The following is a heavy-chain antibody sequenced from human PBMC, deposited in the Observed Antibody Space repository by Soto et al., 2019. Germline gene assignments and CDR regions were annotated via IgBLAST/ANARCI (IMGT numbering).Heavy chain of an antibody. CDR3: APRHELGAFDI. V-gene: IGHV2-5*01. D-gene: IGHD1-26*01. CDR1: GFSLSTRAVD. CDR2: IYWNDDK. J-gene: IGHJ3*02. Sequence: QITLTESGPTLVKPTQTLTLTCTFSGFSLSTRAVDVVWIRQPPGKALEWLALIYWNDDKRYSPSLKNRLTITKDTSKNHVVITMTNMDPVDTATHYCAPRHELGAFDIWGQGTKGTVSS.